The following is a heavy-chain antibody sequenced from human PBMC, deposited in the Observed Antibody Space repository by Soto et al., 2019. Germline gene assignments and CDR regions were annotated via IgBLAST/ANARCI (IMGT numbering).Heavy chain of an antibody. CDR2: IIPIFGTA. D-gene: IGHD1-7*01. CDR1: GGTFSSYA. J-gene: IGHJ6*02. V-gene: IGHV1-69*13. CDR3: ATTRPRDLYNWNYGPYYYGMDV. Sequence: ASVKVSCKASGGTFSSYAISWVRQAPGQGLEWMGGIIPIFGTANYAQKFQGRVTITADESTSTAYMELSSLRSEDTAVYYCATTRPRDLYNWNYGPYYYGMDVWGQGTRVTVSS.